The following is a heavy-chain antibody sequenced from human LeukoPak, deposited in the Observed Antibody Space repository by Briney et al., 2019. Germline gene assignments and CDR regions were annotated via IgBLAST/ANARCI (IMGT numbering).Heavy chain of an antibody. J-gene: IGHJ4*02. CDR3: ARPWDSSSWLHFDY. V-gene: IGHV3-7*01. Sequence: GGSLRLSCAASGFTFSSYWMSWVRQAPGKGLEWVADIKQDGSEKYYVDSVKGRFTISRDNAKNSLYLQMNSLRAEDTAVYYCARPWDSSSWLHFDYWGQGTLVTVSS. CDR1: GFTFSSYW. CDR2: IKQDGSEK. D-gene: IGHD6-13*01.